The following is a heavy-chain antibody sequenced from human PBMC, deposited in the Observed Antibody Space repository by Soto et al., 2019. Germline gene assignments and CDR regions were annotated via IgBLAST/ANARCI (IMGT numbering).Heavy chain of an antibody. Sequence: QVQLVQSGAEVKEPGASVKVSCKASGYTFNSCYIHWVRQAPGQGLEWMGIINPSGGSTNYAQKFQDRVTITRDTSTTTVYMELRSLKSEDTAVYYCARADKGGSYWGQGTLVTVSS. J-gene: IGHJ4*02. V-gene: IGHV1-46*02. CDR1: GYTFNSCY. CDR2: INPSGGST. D-gene: IGHD1-26*01. CDR3: ARADKGGSY.